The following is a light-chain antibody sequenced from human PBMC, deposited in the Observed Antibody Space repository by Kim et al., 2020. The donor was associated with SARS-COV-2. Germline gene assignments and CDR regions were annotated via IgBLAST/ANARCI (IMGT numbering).Light chain of an antibody. Sequence: GSVGDRVTITCRASQGIRNHVVWYQQKPGKVPQILIYDASTLKSGVPSRFSGSGSGTDFTLTISSLQPEDVATYYCQKYNAAPLSFGGGTKVDIK. J-gene: IGKJ4*01. CDR3: QKYNAAPLS. CDR1: QGIRNH. V-gene: IGKV1-27*01. CDR2: DAS.